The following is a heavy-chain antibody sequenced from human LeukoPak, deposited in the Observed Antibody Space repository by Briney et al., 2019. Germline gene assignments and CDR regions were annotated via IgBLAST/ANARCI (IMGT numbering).Heavy chain of an antibody. CDR2: IKAKIHGETI. CDR3: TSIQY. J-gene: IGHJ1*01. CDR1: GITLSDFW. V-gene: IGHV3-15*01. Sequence: GGSLRLSCAASGITLSDFWFSWVRQAPGKGLEWVARIKAKIHGETIDYAAPVRGRFIISRDDSKDTLYLQMNSLKTEDTAVYYCTSIQYWGQGTLVTVSS.